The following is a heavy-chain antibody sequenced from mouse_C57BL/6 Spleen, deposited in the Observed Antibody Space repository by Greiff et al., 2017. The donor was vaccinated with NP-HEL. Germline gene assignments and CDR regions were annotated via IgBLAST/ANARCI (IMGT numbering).Heavy chain of an antibody. J-gene: IGHJ4*01. CDR3: ARRYGNLYYYAMDY. CDR2: INPYNGGT. V-gene: IGHV1-19*01. CDR1: GYTFTDYY. Sequence: EVQLQESGPVLVKPGASVKMSCKASGYTFTDYYMNWVKQSHGKSLEWIGVINPYNGGTSYNQKFKGKATLTVDKSSSTAYMELNSLTSEDSAVYYCARRYGNLYYYAMDYWGQGTSVTVSS. D-gene: IGHD2-1*01.